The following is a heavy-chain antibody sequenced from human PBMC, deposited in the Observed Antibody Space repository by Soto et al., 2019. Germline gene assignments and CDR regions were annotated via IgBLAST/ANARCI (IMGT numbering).Heavy chain of an antibody. D-gene: IGHD3-22*01. CDR1: GGSISNYY. Sequence: QVELQESGPGLVKPSETLSLTCTVSGGSISNYYWSWIRQSAGKGLEWIGRIYTSGVTKYNPSLKRRVTMSADMSRNQFSLKLSSMTAADTAVYYCARWAVVTAGGWFDPWGHGTLVTVSS. CDR2: IYTSGVT. CDR3: ARWAVVTAGGWFDP. V-gene: IGHV4-4*07. J-gene: IGHJ5*02.